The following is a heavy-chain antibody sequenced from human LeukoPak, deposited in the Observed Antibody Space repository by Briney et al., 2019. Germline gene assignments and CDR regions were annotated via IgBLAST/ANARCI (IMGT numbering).Heavy chain of an antibody. Sequence: SVKVSCKASGGTFSSYAISWVRQAPGQGLEWMGRIIPIFGIANYAQKFQGRVTITADKSTSTAYMELSSLRSEDTAVYYCARTDSGNNWFDPWGQGTLATVSS. CDR3: ARTDSGNNWFDP. CDR1: GGTFSSYA. V-gene: IGHV1-69*04. CDR2: IIPIFGIA. J-gene: IGHJ5*02. D-gene: IGHD1-26*01.